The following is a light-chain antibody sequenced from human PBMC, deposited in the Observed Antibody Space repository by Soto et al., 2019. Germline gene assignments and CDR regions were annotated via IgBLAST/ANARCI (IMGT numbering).Light chain of an antibody. CDR3: QHYGNSRWT. J-gene: IGKJ1*01. CDR2: GVS. Sequence: IVLTQSPGTLSLSPGERATISCRASQSVTTSYLAWYQQKPGQAPRLLVHGVSDRATGIPDRFSGSGSGTDFTLTISRLEPEDFAVYYCQHYGNSRWTFGQGTKVDIK. V-gene: IGKV3-20*01. CDR1: QSVTTSY.